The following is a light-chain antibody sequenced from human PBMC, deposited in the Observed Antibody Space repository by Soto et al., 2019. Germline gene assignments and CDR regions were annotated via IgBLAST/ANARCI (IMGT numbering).Light chain of an antibody. Sequence: DIQMTQSPSSLCAGVGDSVTMTCRASQGIRNDLGLYQQKPGKAPKLLIYEAYTLESGVTSRFSRSGSGTDFTLPISSLQPEDFATYYCQQAYGAPPTFRQGTQLDIK. J-gene: IGKJ1*01. CDR1: QGIRND. V-gene: IGKV1-39*01. CDR2: EAY. CDR3: QQAYGAPPT.